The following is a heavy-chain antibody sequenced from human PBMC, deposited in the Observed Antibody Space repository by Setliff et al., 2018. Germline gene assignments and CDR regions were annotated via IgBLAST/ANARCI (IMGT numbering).Heavy chain of an antibody. V-gene: IGHV3-30*03. D-gene: IGHD4-17*01. CDR3: ARLRKDYGDYYYFDY. Sequence: PGGSLRLSCAASGFAFASHNMIWVRQAPGKGLEWVAVISSDGNNKYHADSEKGRFTISRDNAKNSLYLQMNSLRAEDTAVYYCARLRKDYGDYYYFDYWGQGTLVTVSS. CDR1: GFAFASHN. J-gene: IGHJ4*02. CDR2: ISSDGNNK.